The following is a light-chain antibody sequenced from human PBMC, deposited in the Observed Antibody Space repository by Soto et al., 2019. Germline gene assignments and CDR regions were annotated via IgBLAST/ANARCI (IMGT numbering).Light chain of an antibody. CDR3: QQSYTTPHT. J-gene: IGKJ5*01. V-gene: IGKV1-39*01. Sequence: DIQLTQSPSSLSASVGDRVTITCRASQGISSYFNWYQEKPGKAPKVLICAASSLQSGVPSRFSGTGSGTDFTLSISSLQPEDFATYYCQQSYTTPHTFGQGTRLEIK. CDR1: QGISSY. CDR2: AAS.